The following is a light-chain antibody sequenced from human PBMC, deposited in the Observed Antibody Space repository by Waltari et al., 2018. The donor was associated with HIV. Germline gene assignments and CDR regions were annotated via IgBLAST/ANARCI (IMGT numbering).Light chain of an antibody. CDR1: QNICIW. Sequence: DIQMTQSPSTLSPSIGDRVSFTCRASQNICIWLAWYQQQPGKAPNRLISKASNLESGVPANFSGSGSGTHFTLTISCLRPDDFASYYCQQYYNVPGPFGEGTKL. J-gene: IGKJ2*01. CDR3: QQYYNVPGP. CDR2: KAS. V-gene: IGKV1-5*03.